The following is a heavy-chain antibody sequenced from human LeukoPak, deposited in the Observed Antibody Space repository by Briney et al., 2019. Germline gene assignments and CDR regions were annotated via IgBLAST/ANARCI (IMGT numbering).Heavy chain of an antibody. V-gene: IGHV3-48*04. D-gene: IGHD6-6*01. CDR3: ARDLGQLVPLPV. CDR2: ISSSSSTI. J-gene: IGHJ6*04. CDR1: GFTFSSYS. Sequence: PGGSLRLSCAASGFTFSSYSMNWVRQAPGKGLEWVAYISSSSSTIYYADSVKGRFTISRENAKNTVYLQMNSLRGEDTAVYYCARDLGQLVPLPVWGKGTTVTLSS.